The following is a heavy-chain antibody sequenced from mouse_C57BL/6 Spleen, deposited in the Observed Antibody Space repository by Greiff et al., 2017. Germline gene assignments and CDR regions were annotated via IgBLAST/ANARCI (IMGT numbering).Heavy chain of an antibody. D-gene: IGHD2-2*01. CDR1: GYSFTSYY. Sequence: QVQLQQSGPELVKPGASVKISCKASGYSFTSYYIHWVKQRPGQGLEWIGWIYPGSGNTKYNEKFKGKATLTADTSSSTAYMQLGSLTSEDSAVXYCASTMVTALDYWGQGTLVTVSA. CDR2: IYPGSGNT. J-gene: IGHJ3*01. V-gene: IGHV1-66*01. CDR3: ASTMVTALDY.